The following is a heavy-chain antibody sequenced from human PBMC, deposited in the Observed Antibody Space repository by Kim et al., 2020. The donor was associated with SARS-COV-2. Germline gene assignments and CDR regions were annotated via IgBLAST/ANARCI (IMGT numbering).Heavy chain of an antibody. Sequence: SGPTLVKPTQTLTLTCTFSGFSLSTSGVGVGWIRQPPGKALEWLALIYWDDDKRYSPSLKSRPTITKDTSKNQVVLTMTNMDTVDTATYYCAHYQPLMSGFDYWGQGTLVTVSS. CDR2: IYWDDDK. J-gene: IGHJ4*02. CDR3: AHYQPLMSGFDY. V-gene: IGHV2-5*02. CDR1: GFSLSTSGVG. D-gene: IGHD2-2*01.